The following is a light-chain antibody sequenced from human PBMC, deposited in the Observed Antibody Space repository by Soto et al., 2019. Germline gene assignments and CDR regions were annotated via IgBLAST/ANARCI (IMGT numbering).Light chain of an antibody. Sequence: GDRVTITCRASQDISVYLAWYQQKPGKVPKLLIYSASTLQSGVPSRFSGSGSGTDFTLTISSLQPEDVATYYCLHHNSYPLTFGGGTRVEIK. CDR2: SAS. V-gene: IGKV1-27*01. J-gene: IGKJ4*01. CDR1: QDISVY. CDR3: LHHNSYPLT.